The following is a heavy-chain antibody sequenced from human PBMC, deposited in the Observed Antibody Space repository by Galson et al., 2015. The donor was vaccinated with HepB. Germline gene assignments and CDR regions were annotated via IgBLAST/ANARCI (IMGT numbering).Heavy chain of an antibody. V-gene: IGHV1-8*01. J-gene: IGHJ6*03. Sequence: SVKVSCKASGYTFTSYDINWVRQATGQGLEWMGWMNPNSGNTGYAQKFQGRVTMTRNTSISTAYMELSSLRSEDTAVYYCARGRINCSSTSCSRYYYYMDVWGKGTTVTVSS. CDR2: MNPNSGNT. CDR1: GYTFTSYD. CDR3: ARGRINCSSTSCSRYYYYMDV. D-gene: IGHD2-2*01.